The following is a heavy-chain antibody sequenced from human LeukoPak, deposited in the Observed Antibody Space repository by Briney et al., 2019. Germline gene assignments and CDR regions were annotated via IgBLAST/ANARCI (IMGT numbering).Heavy chain of an antibody. CDR2: INHSGST. V-gene: IGHV4-34*01. D-gene: IGHD4-17*01. Sequence: SETLSLTCAVYGGSFCGYYWSWLRQPPGKGLEWIGEINHSGSTNYNPSLKSRVTISVDTSKNQFSLKLSSVTAADTAVYYCARSYGDYVWFSAFDIWGQGTMVTVSS. J-gene: IGHJ3*02. CDR3: ARSYGDYVWFSAFDI. CDR1: GGSFCGYY.